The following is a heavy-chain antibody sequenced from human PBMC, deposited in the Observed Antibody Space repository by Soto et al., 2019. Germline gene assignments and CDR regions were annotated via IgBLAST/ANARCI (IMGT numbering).Heavy chain of an antibody. Sequence: EVQLLESGGGLVQPGGSLRLSCAASGFTFSSYAMSWVRQAPGKGLEWVSTISGSGGSTYYADSVKGRFTISRDNSKNTLYLQMNGLRAEDTAVYYCAKGSSGWYERFDYWGQGPLVTVSS. V-gene: IGHV3-23*01. CDR2: ISGSGGST. CDR3: AKGSSGWYERFDY. D-gene: IGHD6-19*01. CDR1: GFTFSSYA. J-gene: IGHJ4*02.